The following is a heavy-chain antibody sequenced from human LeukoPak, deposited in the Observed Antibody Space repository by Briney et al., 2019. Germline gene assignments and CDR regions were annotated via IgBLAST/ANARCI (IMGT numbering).Heavy chain of an antibody. V-gene: IGHV1-46*01. D-gene: IGHD3-22*01. Sequence: ASVTVSCKASGYTFTSKHIHWVRQAPGQGLEWMGRINPNDGSTTYAQKFQGRVTMTSDTSTSTVYMELSSLRSEDTAVFYCARDPTMVVVVVSALYGMDVWGQGTSVTVSS. J-gene: IGHJ6*02. CDR1: GYTFTSKH. CDR3: ARDPTMVVVVVSALYGMDV. CDR2: INPNDGST.